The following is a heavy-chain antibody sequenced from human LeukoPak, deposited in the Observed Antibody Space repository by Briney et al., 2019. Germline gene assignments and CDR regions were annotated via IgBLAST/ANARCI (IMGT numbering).Heavy chain of an antibody. CDR3: AGDFGRYSGYDFDF. Sequence: ASVKVSCKASGYTFTGYFMHWMRQAPGQGLEWMAWINPNSGATNYAPKFQGRVTLTRDTSITTAYMELSRLRSDNTAVYYCAGDFGRYSGYDFDFWGQGTLVTVSS. CDR2: INPNSGAT. CDR1: GYTFTGYF. J-gene: IGHJ4*02. V-gene: IGHV1-2*02. D-gene: IGHD5-12*01.